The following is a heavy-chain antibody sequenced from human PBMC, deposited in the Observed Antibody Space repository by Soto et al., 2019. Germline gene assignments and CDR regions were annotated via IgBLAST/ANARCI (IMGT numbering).Heavy chain of an antibody. J-gene: IGHJ4*02. V-gene: IGHV4-30-4*01. D-gene: IGHD3-22*01. CDR2: IYYSGST. Sequence: QVQLQESGPGLVKPSQTLSLTCTVSGGSISSGDYYWSWIRQPPGKGLEWIGYIYYSGSTYYNPSLKSRLTISVDTSKNQFSLKLSSVTAADTAVYYCASTPYYYDSSGYYRLKTPVFDYWGQGTLVTVSS. CDR3: ASTPYYYDSSGYYRLKTPVFDY. CDR1: GGSISSGDYY.